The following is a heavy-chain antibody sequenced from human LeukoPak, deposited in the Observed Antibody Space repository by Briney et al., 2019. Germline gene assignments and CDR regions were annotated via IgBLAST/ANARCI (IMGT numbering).Heavy chain of an antibody. Sequence: PSETLSLTCAVYGGSFSGYYWSWIRQPPGKGLEWIGYIYYSGSTNYNPSLKSRVTISVDTSKNQFSLKLSSVTAADTAVYYCVIYDSSGVLDYWGQGTLVTVSS. CDR2: IYYSGST. J-gene: IGHJ4*02. CDR1: GGSFSGYY. CDR3: VIYDSSGVLDY. D-gene: IGHD3-22*01. V-gene: IGHV4-59*01.